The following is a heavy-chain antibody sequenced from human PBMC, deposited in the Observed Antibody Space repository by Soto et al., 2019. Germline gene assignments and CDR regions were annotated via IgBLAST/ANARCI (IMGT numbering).Heavy chain of an antibody. D-gene: IGHD3-9*01. Sequence: SETLSLTCAVYGGSFSGYYWSWIRQPPGKGLEWIGEINHSGSTNYNPSLKRRVTFSADTSRGQFSLRLNSVTAADTAVYYCARTVLGPDLLADSFVDYYYMDVWGQGITVTVS. CDR2: INHSGST. CDR3: ARTVLGPDLLADSFVDYYYMDV. CDR1: GGSFSGYY. J-gene: IGHJ6*03. V-gene: IGHV4-34*01.